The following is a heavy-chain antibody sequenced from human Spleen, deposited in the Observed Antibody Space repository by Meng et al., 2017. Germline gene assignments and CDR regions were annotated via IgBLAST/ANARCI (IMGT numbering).Heavy chain of an antibody. Sequence: QITLKVSVPPLVKPHHTLPLTLTFSGFSLSTHGVGVAWIRQPPGKALGWLAPIYWDGDKRYRPSLNSRLTITKDTSKNQVVLTMTNMDPVDTATYYCARRGLAVAGMGNFDYWGQGALVTVSS. CDR3: ARRGLAVAGMGNFDY. V-gene: IGHV2-5*02. CDR2: IYWDGDK. J-gene: IGHJ4*02. D-gene: IGHD6-19*01. CDR1: GFSLSTHGVG.